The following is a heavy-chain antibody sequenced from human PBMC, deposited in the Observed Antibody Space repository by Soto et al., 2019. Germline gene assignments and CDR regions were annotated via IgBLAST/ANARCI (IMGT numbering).Heavy chain of an antibody. J-gene: IGHJ4*02. Sequence: PSETLSLTCSVFGGSINSDDYYWSWIRQPPGKGLDWIGYIHYSGRTYSNPSLKSRLTISVDTSKNQFSLKLSSVTAADTAVYYCARDRSPYYNDHNGPEYYFDYWGQGTLVTVSS. CDR1: GGSINSDDYY. CDR3: ARDRSPYYNDHNGPEYYFDY. CDR2: IHYSGRT. V-gene: IGHV4-30-4*01. D-gene: IGHD3-22*01.